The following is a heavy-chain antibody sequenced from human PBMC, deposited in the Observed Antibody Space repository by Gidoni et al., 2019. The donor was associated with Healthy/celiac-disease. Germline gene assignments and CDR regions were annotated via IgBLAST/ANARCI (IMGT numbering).Heavy chain of an antibody. CDR2: IKQDGSEK. J-gene: IGHJ4*02. D-gene: IGHD3-3*01. CDR1: GFTFSSYW. Sequence: EVQLVESGGGLVQPGGSLRLSCAASGFTFSSYWMSWVRQAPGKGLEWVANIKQDGSEKYYVDSVKGRFTISRDNAKNSLYRQMNSLRAEDTAVYYCARELYDFWSGYYDYWGQGTLVTVSS. V-gene: IGHV3-7*03. CDR3: ARELYDFWSGYYDY.